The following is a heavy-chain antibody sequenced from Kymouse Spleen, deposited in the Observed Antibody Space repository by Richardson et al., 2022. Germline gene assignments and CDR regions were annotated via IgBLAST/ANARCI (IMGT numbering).Heavy chain of an antibody. D-gene: IGHD6-19*01. CDR3: AREEAVAGPNYYYGMDV. V-gene: IGHV3-21*03. CDR1: GFTFSSYS. J-gene: IGHJ6*02. CDR2: ISSSSSYI. Sequence: EVQLVESGGGLVKPGGSLRLSCAASGFTFSSYSMNWVRQAPGKGLEWVSSISSSSSYIYYADSVKGRFTISRDNAKNSLYLQMNSLRAEDTAVYYCAREEAVAGPNYYYGMDVWGQGTTVTVSS.